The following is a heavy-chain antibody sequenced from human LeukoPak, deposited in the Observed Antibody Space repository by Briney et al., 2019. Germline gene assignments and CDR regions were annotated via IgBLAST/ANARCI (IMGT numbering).Heavy chain of an antibody. CDR1: GFTFSNAW. J-gene: IGHJ4*02. D-gene: IGHD1-26*01. Sequence: GGSLRLSCAASGFTFSNAWMSWVRQAPGKGLEWVSVIYSGGSTYYADSVKGRFTISRDNSKNTLYLQMNSLRAEDTAVYYCARELGEVGATSWGQGTLVTVSS. CDR2: IYSGGST. V-gene: IGHV3-53*01. CDR3: ARELGEVGATS.